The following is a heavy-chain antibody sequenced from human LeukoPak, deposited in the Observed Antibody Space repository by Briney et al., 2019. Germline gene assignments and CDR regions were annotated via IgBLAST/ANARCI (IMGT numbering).Heavy chain of an antibody. CDR1: GYTFSNYG. Sequence: ASVKVSCKASGYTFSNYGISWVRQAPGQGLEWMGRINPNSGGTNYAQKFQGRVTMTRDTSISTAYMELSRLRSDDTAVYYCARAPYPDGMDVWGQGTTVTVSS. CDR2: INPNSGGT. J-gene: IGHJ6*02. CDR3: ARAPYPDGMDV. V-gene: IGHV1-2*06.